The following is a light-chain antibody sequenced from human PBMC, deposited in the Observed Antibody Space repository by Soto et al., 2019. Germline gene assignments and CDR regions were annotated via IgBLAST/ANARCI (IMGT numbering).Light chain of an antibody. Sequence: QSVLTQPPSVSGAPGQRVTISCTGSSSNIGAGYDVYWYQQLPGTAPKLLIYGNTNRPSGVPDRFSGSKSGTSASLAITGLQAEDEADYYCQSYDCSLRGVFGGGTKLTVL. J-gene: IGLJ2*01. CDR2: GNT. CDR1: SSNIGAGYD. V-gene: IGLV1-40*01. CDR3: QSYDCSLRGV.